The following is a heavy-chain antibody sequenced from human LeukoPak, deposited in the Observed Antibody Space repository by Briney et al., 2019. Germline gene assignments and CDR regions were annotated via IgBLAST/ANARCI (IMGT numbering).Heavy chain of an antibody. V-gene: IGHV4-4*07. Sequence: SETLSLTCTVSGGSISGYYWSWIRQPAGKRLEWIGRIFNSGTTNYNPSLKSRATISVDKSKNQFSLRLSSVTAADTAIYYCAGVDDFWTGYYEYWSQGTLVTVSS. CDR1: GGSISGYY. D-gene: IGHD3/OR15-3a*01. CDR2: IFNSGTT. J-gene: IGHJ4*02. CDR3: AGVDDFWTGYYEY.